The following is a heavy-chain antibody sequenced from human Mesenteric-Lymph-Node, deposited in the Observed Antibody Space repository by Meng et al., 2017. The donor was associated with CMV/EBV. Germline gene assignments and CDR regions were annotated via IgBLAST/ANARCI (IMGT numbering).Heavy chain of an antibody. D-gene: IGHD6-13*01. CDR3: ARVSLAAAGTFWFDP. V-gene: IGHV3-21*01. CDR2: ISSSSSYI. J-gene: IGHJ5*02. Sequence: EVQLVESGGGLVKPGGSXXGSCAASGFTFSSYSMNWVRQAPGKGLEWVPSISSSSSYIYYADSVKGRFTISRDNAKNSLYLQMNSLRAEDTAVYYCARVSLAAAGTFWFDPWGQGTLVTVSS. CDR1: GFTFSSYS.